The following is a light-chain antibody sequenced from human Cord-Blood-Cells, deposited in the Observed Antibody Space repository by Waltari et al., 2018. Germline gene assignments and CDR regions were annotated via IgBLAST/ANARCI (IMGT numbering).Light chain of an antibody. CDR1: SRDVGGYNY. CDR2: DVS. CDR3: SSYTSSSTLV. Sequence: QSALTQPASVSGSPGQSITLSCTGTSRDVGGYNYVSWYQQHPGKAPKLMIYDVSNRPSGVSKRFSGSKSGNTASLTISGLQAEDEADYYCSSYTSSSTLVFGGGTKLTVL. J-gene: IGLJ2*01. V-gene: IGLV2-14*01.